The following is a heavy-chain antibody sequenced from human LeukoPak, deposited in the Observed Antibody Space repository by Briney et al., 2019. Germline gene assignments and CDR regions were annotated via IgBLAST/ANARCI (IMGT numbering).Heavy chain of an antibody. CDR2: ISSSSSYI. CDR3: AREGMVATFDY. J-gene: IGHJ4*02. V-gene: IGHV3-21*01. Sequence: GGSLRLSCAASGFTFSSYSMNWVRQAPGKGLEWVSSISSSSSYIYYADSVKGRFTISKDKAKNSLYLQMNSLRAEDTAIYYCAREGMVATFDYWGQGTLVTVSS. CDR1: GFTFSSYS. D-gene: IGHD5-12*01.